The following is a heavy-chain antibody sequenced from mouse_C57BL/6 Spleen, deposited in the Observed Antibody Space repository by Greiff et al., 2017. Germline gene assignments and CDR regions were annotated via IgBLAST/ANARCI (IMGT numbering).Heavy chain of an antibody. CDR1: GFTFSSYA. CDR2: ISSGGDYI. Sequence: DVMLVESGEGLVKPGGSLKLSCAASGFTFSSYAMSWVRQTPEKRLEWVAYISSGGDYIYYADTVKGRFTISRDNARNTLYLQMSSLKSEDTAMYYCTREHYGTRFAYWGQGTLVTVSA. J-gene: IGHJ3*01. CDR3: TREHYGTRFAY. D-gene: IGHD1-1*01. V-gene: IGHV5-9-1*02.